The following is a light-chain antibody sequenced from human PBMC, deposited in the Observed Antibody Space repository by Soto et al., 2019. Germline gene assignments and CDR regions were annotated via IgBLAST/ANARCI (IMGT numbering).Light chain of an antibody. J-gene: IGLJ2*01. CDR1: ISDVAGYNY. CDR2: DVT. Sequence: LTQPRSVSGSPGQSVTISCTGTISDVAGYNYVSWYQHHPGKAPKLLISDVTKRPSWVPDRFSGSKSGSTASLTISELQAEDEADYYCSSYAGSNNLVFGGGTKLTVL. V-gene: IGLV2-11*01. CDR3: SSYAGSNNLV.